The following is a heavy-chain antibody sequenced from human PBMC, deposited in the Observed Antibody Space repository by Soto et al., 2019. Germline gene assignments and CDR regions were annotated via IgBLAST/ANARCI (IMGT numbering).Heavy chain of an antibody. CDR2: INPSCGST. CDR1: GYTFTSYY. J-gene: IGHJ6*02. D-gene: IGHD6-6*01. Sequence: ASVKVSCKASGYTFTSYYMHWVRQAPGQGLEWMGIINPSCGSTSYAQKFQGRVTMTRDTSTSTVYMELSSLRSEDTAVYYCARDRDRSIAARQDGMDVWGQGTTVTVSS. CDR3: ARDRDRSIAARQDGMDV. V-gene: IGHV1-46*01.